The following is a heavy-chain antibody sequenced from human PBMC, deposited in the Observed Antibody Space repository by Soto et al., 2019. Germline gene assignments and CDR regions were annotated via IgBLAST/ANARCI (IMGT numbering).Heavy chain of an antibody. J-gene: IGHJ1*01. CDR3: ARPGCSGGSCYPGAEYFQH. Sequence: SETLSLTCTVPGGSISSSSYYWGWIRQPPGKGLEWIGSIYYSGSTYYNPSLKSRVTISVDTSKDQFSLKLSSVTAADTAVYYCARPGCSGGSCYPGAEYFQHWGQGTLVTVSS. CDR1: GGSISSSSYY. V-gene: IGHV4-39*01. CDR2: IYYSGST. D-gene: IGHD2-15*01.